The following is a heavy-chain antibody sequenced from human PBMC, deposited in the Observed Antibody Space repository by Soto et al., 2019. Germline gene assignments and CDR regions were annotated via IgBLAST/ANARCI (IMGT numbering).Heavy chain of an antibody. Sequence: GGSLRLSCAASGFTFSSYAMSWVRQAPGKGLEWVSAISGSGGSTYYADSVKGRFTISRDNSKNTRYLQMNSARAEDTAVYYCAKGGLGAARPGYYYGMDVWGQGTTVTVSS. CDR1: GFTFSSYA. CDR3: AKGGLGAARPGYYYGMDV. CDR2: ISGSGGST. V-gene: IGHV3-23*01. D-gene: IGHD6-6*01. J-gene: IGHJ6*02.